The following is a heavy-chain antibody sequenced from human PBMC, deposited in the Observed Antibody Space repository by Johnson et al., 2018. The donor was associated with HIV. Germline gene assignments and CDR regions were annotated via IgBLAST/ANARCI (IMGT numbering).Heavy chain of an antibody. CDR1: GFTLSRYD. CDR2: IGTAGDT. CDR3: ARDGGFVGAFDI. Sequence: MLLVESGGGVVQPGKSLRLSCAASGFTLSRYDMHWVRQATGKGLEWVSAIGTAGDTYYPGSVKGRFTISRENAKNSLYLQMNSLRAGDTAVYYCARDGGFVGAFDIWGQGTMVIVSA. D-gene: IGHD3-16*01. J-gene: IGHJ3*02. V-gene: IGHV3-13*01.